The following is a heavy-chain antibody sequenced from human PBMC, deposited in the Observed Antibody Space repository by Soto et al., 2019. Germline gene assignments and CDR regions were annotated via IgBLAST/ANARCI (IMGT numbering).Heavy chain of an antibody. Sequence: QVQLVESGGGVVQPGRSLRLSCAASGFTFSNYAMQWVRQAPGKGLEWVAVISKDGGTKYYTDSVEGRFTISRDNSENTLFLQLNSLRLEDTAMYSCAKEGAAAGTFDYWGQGALVSVSS. V-gene: IGHV3-30*18. CDR2: ISKDGGTK. J-gene: IGHJ4*02. CDR1: GFTFSNYA. CDR3: AKEGAAAGTFDY. D-gene: IGHD6-25*01.